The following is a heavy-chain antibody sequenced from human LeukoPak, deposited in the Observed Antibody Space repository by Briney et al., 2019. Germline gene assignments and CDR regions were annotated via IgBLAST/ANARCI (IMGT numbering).Heavy chain of an antibody. Sequence: SETLSLTCTVSGYSISSGYYWGWIRQPPGKGLEWIGYIYYSGSTNYNPSLKSRVTISGDTAKNQFSLKLSSVTAADTAVYYCARVELLPHYHMDVWGKGTTVTVSS. CDR1: GYSISSGYY. CDR2: IYYSGST. D-gene: IGHD2-15*01. J-gene: IGHJ6*03. CDR3: ARVELLPHYHMDV. V-gene: IGHV4-61*01.